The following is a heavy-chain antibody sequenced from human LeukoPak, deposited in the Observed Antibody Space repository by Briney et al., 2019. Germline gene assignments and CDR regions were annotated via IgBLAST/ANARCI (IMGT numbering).Heavy chain of an antibody. CDR1: GGSISSYY. V-gene: IGHV4-59*08. J-gene: IGHJ4*02. D-gene: IGHD5-24*01. Sequence: PSETLSLTCTVSGGSISSYYWSWIRQPPGKGLEWIGYIYYSGSTNYNPSLKSRVTISVDTSKNQFSLKLSSVTAADTAVYYCARLVGGGYNPKYYFDYWGQGTLVTVSS. CDR2: IYYSGST. CDR3: ARLVGGGYNPKYYFDY.